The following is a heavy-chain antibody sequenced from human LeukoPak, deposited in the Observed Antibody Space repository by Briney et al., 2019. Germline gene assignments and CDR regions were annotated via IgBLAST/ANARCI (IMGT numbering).Heavy chain of an antibody. V-gene: IGHV3-33*01. CDR2: IWYDGSNK. Sequence: GGSLRLSCAASGFTVSSYGMHWVRQAPGKGLEWVAVIWYDGSNKYYADSVKGRFTISRDNSKNTLYLQMNSLRAEDTAVYYCARVYYYDSSGYFDYWGQGTLVTVSS. J-gene: IGHJ4*02. CDR1: GFTVSSYG. CDR3: ARVYYYDSSGYFDY. D-gene: IGHD3-22*01.